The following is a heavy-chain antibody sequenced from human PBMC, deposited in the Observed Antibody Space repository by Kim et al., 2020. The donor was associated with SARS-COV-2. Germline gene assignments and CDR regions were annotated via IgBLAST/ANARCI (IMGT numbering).Heavy chain of an antibody. J-gene: IGHJ4*02. D-gene: IGHD4-17*01. V-gene: IGHV5-51*01. CDR3: ARHSGDYGDENDY. Sequence: YSPSFQGQVAISADKSISPAYLQWSSLKASDTAMYYCARHSGDYGDENDYWGQGTLVTVSS.